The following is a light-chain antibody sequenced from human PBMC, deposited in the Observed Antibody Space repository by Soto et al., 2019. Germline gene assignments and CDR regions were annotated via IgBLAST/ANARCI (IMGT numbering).Light chain of an antibody. J-gene: IGKJ1*01. CDR2: DAT. CDR1: RSVGVY. CDR3: QRRVTWPWT. V-gene: IGKV3-11*01. Sequence: EIVLTQSPATVSLSPGERATLSCRASRSVGVYFAWYQQKPGQAPRLLIYDATNRAIGIPARFSGSGSGTDVPLTISCLEPEDSAVYYCQRRVTWPWTFGRGPKLAIK.